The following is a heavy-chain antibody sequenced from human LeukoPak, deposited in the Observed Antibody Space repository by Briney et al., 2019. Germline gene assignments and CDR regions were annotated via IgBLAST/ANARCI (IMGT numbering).Heavy chain of an antibody. CDR3: ARDNSGDDAFDI. V-gene: IGHV1-45*02. J-gene: IGHJ3*02. Sequence: SVKVSCKASGYTFTSYDINWVRQAPGQALEWMGWITPFNGDTNYAQKFQDRVTITRDRSMSTAYMELSSLRSEDTAMYYCARDNSGDDAFDIWGQGTMVTVSS. D-gene: IGHD4-23*01. CDR2: ITPFNGDT. CDR1: GYTFTSYD.